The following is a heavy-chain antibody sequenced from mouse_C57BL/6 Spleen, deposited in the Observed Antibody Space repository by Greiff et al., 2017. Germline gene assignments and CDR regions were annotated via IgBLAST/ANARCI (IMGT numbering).Heavy chain of an antibody. D-gene: IGHD2-5*01. J-gene: IGHJ4*01. CDR2: ISSGSSTI. CDR3: ATYYSNYAYYAMDY. V-gene: IGHV5-17*01. CDR1: GFTFSDYG. Sequence: EVQVVESGGGLVKPGGSLKLSCAASGFTFSDYGMHWVRQAPEKGLAWVSYISSGSSTIYYADTVKGRFTISRDNAKNTLFLPMTSLRSEDTAMYYCATYYSNYAYYAMDYWGQGTSVTVSS.